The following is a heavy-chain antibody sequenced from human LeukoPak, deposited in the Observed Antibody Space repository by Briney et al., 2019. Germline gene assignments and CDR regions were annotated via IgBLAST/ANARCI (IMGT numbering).Heavy chain of an antibody. CDR3: TKPYTLVHVGYNSTRHYFDD. CDR1: GFTFSSDG. J-gene: IGHJ4*02. Sequence: GGSLRLSCAASGFTFSSDGMHWVRQAPGKGLERVAFIRYDGSNKYYADSVKGRFTISRDNSKNTLYLQMNSLRAEDTAVYFCTKPYTLVHVGYNSTRHYFDDWGQGTLVTVSS. D-gene: IGHD6-13*01. CDR2: IRYDGSNK. V-gene: IGHV3-30*02.